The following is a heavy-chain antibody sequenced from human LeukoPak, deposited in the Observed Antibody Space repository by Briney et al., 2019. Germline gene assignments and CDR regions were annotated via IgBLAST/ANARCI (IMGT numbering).Heavy chain of an antibody. V-gene: IGHV3-66*01. J-gene: IGHJ4*02. CDR2: IYSGGTT. CDR1: RFTVSSSNY. Sequence: SGGSLRLSCAASRFTVSSSNYMAWVRQAPGKGLEWVSVIYSGGTTYYADSVKGRFTISRDNSKNTLYLQMNSLRAEDTAVYYCARGAVYSSGWYDYWGQGTLVTVSS. D-gene: IGHD6-19*01. CDR3: ARGAVYSSGWYDY.